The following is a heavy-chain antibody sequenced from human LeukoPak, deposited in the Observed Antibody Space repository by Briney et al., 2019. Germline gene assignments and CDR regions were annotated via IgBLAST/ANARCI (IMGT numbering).Heavy chain of an antibody. Sequence: KSSETLSPTCTVSGGSISSYYWSWIRQPPGKGLEWIGYIYYSGSTNYNPSLKSRVTISVDTSKNQFSLKLSSVTAADTAVYYCARKSPNASGDFDYWGQGTLVTVSS. CDR3: ARKSPNASGDFDY. CDR1: GGSISSYY. V-gene: IGHV4-59*08. D-gene: IGHD3-10*01. CDR2: IYYSGST. J-gene: IGHJ4*02.